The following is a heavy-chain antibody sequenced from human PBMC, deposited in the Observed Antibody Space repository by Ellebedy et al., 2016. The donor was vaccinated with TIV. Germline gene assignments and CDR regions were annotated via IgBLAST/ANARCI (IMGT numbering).Heavy chain of an antibody. V-gene: IGHV4-61*03. CDR1: GAFVHSGSYF. Sequence: MPSETLSLTCSVSGAFVHSGSYFWTWIRQRPGTGLEWIGYIFYSGTTHYNPSLKSRVTISADMSKNLFYLKLTSMTAADTAVYYCARVMVRRGLDPWGQGTLVTVSS. D-gene: IGHD3-10*01. CDR3: ARVMVRRGLDP. J-gene: IGHJ5*02. CDR2: IFYSGTT.